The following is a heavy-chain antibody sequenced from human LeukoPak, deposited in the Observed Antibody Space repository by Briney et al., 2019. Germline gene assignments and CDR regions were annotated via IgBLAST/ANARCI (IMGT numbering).Heavy chain of an antibody. Sequence: GESLKISCKGSEYTFDIYWIGWVRQIPGKGLEWMGIIYPADSDTRYSPSFQGQVTISVDKSINTAYLQRSSLKASDTAMYYCARRGEGGTYQSLDYWGQGTLVTVSS. D-gene: IGHD1-26*01. CDR3: ARRGEGGTYQSLDY. CDR1: EYTFDIYW. CDR2: IYPADSDT. J-gene: IGHJ4*02. V-gene: IGHV5-51*01.